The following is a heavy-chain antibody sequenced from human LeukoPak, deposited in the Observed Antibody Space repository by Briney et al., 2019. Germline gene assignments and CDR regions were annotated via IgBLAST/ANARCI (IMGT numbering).Heavy chain of an antibody. V-gene: IGHV4-34*01. Sequence: SETLSLTCAVYGGSFSGYYWSWIRQPPGKGLEWIGEINHSGSTHYNPSLKSRVTISVDTSKNQFSLKLTSVTAADTAVYYCARDTVPGDSFDIWGQGTMVTVSS. CDR1: GGSFSGYY. CDR2: INHSGST. CDR3: ARDTVPGDSFDI. J-gene: IGHJ3*02.